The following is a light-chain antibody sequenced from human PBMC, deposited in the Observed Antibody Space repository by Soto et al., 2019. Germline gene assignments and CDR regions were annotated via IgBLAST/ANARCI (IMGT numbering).Light chain of an antibody. Sequence: QSVLTQPPSVSAAPGQKVPSSCSGSSSNIGDNFVSWYQQLPGTAPKLLIYDNYKRPSGIPDRFSGSKAGTSATLGITVLQNGVEAGYYFGTWDSSLNCNVLFGGGTNLTV. CDR3: GTWDSSLNCNVL. J-gene: IGLJ2*01. CDR1: SSNIGDNF. CDR2: DNY. V-gene: IGLV1-51*01.